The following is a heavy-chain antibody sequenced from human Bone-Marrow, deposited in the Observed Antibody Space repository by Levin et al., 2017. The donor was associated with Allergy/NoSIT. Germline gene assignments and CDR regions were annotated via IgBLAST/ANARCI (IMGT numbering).Heavy chain of an antibody. Sequence: SGPTLVKPTQTLTLTCTFSGFSLSTSGVGVGWIRQPPGKALEWLALIYWDDDKRYSPSLKSRLTITKDTSKNQVVLTMTNMDPVDTATYYCAHRSITMVRGASFDYWGQGTLVTVSS. D-gene: IGHD3-10*01. J-gene: IGHJ4*02. CDR1: GFSLSTSGVG. CDR3: AHRSITMVRGASFDY. V-gene: IGHV2-5*02. CDR2: IYWDDDK.